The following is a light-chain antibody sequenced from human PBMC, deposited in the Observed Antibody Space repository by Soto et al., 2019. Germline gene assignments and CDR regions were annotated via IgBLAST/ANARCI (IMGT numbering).Light chain of an antibody. CDR1: QSLLHSNGYNY. Sequence: DIVMTQSPLSLPVTPGEPASISCRSSQSLLHSNGYNYLDWYLQKPGQSPQLLIYSGSTRASGVPGRFSGSGSGTDFTLKISRVEAEDVGVYFSMQVLQTPLTFGGGTKVEIK. CDR3: MQVLQTPLT. V-gene: IGKV2-28*01. J-gene: IGKJ4*01. CDR2: SGS.